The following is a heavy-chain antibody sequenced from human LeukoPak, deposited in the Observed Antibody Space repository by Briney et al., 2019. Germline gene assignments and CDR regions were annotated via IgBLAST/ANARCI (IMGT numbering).Heavy chain of an antibody. CDR2: TYTSGST. V-gene: IGHV4-61*02. J-gene: IGHJ5*02. CDR3: ARDLVVRGVIGWFDP. Sequence: SETLSLTCTVSGGSISSGSYYWSWIRQPAGKGLEWIGRTYTSGSTNYNPSLKSRVTISVDTSKNQFSLKLSSVTAADTAVYYCARDLVVRGVIGWFDPWGQGTLVTVSS. CDR1: GGSISSGSYY. D-gene: IGHD3-10*01.